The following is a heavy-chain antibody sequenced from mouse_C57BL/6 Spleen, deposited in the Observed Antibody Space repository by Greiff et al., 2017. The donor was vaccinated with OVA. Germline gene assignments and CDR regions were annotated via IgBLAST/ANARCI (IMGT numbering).Heavy chain of an antibody. CDR1: GYTFTSYW. D-gene: IGHD2-5*01. V-gene: IGHV1-64*01. CDR2: IHPNSGST. Sequence: VQLQQSGAELVKPGASVKLSCKASGYTFTSYWMHWVKQRPGQGLEWIGMIHPNSGSTNYNEKFKSKATLTVDKSSSTAYMQLSSLTSEDSAVYYCARSDYSNYVGFAYWGQGTLVTVSA. J-gene: IGHJ3*01. CDR3: ARSDYSNYVGFAY.